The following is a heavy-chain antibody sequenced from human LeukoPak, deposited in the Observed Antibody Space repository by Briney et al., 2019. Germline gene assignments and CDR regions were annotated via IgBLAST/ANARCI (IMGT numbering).Heavy chain of an antibody. CDR3: ARSEAAAFDI. Sequence: PGGSLRLSCGASGFTFSTYWMSWVRQAPGKGLEWVANIKQDGSEKYYVDSVKGRFTISRDNAKNSLYLQMNSLRAEDTAVYYCARSEAAAFDIWGQGTMVTVSS. CDR2: IKQDGSEK. V-gene: IGHV3-7*01. CDR1: GFTFSTYW. J-gene: IGHJ3*02.